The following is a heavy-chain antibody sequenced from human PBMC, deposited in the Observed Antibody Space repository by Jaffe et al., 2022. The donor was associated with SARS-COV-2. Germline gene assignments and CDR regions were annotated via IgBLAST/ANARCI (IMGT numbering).Heavy chain of an antibody. Sequence: EVQLVESGGGLVQPGGSLRLSCAASGFTFSDHYMDWVRQAPGKGLEWVGRTRNKANSYTTEYAASVKGRFTISRDDSKNSLYLQMNSLKTEDTAVYYCLVAVAGDIDYWGQGTLVTVSS. V-gene: IGHV3-72*01. J-gene: IGHJ4*02. CDR2: TRNKANSYTT. D-gene: IGHD6-19*01. CDR3: LVAVAGDIDY. CDR1: GFTFSDHY.